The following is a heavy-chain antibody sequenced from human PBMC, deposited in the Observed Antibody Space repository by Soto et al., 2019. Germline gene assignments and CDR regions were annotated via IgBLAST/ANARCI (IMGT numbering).Heavy chain of an antibody. CDR3: TTHEEGAPWAGGFDS. D-gene: IGHD1-26*01. J-gene: IGHJ5*01. Sequence: GGSLRLSCAASGFRFRTRAMSWVRQAPGKGLEWVASIRPGGDSTYYADSVKGRFAISRDNSNVTLYLQMDSLRVEDTAIYYCTTHEEGAPWAGGFDSWGQGTRVTVSS. CDR1: GFRFRTRA. CDR2: IRPGGDST. V-gene: IGHV3-23*01.